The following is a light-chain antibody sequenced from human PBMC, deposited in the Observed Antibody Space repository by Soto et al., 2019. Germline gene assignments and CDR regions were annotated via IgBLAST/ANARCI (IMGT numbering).Light chain of an antibody. CDR3: QQTYTTRVYT. Sequence: DIQMTQSPSTLSASVGDRVTITCRASQSISSWLAWYQQKPGKAPKLLIYDASSLESGVPSRFSGSGSGTEFTLTISSLQPDDFATYYCQQTYTTRVYTFGQGTKLEFK. CDR2: DAS. V-gene: IGKV1-5*01. J-gene: IGKJ2*01. CDR1: QSISSW.